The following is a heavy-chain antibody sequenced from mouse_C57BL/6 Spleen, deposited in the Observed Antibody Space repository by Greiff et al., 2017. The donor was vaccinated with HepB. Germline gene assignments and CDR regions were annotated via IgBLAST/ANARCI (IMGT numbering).Heavy chain of an antibody. CDR2: IDPENGDT. CDR1: GFNIKDDY. D-gene: IGHD3-2*02. Sequence: VQLQQSGAELVRPGASVKLSCTASGFNIKDDYMHWVKQRPEQGLEWIGWIDPENGDTEYASKFQGKATITADTSSNTAYLQISSLTSEDTAVYYCTTSSGYHFFAYWGEGTLVTVSA. J-gene: IGHJ3*01. CDR3: TTSSGYHFFAY. V-gene: IGHV14-4*01.